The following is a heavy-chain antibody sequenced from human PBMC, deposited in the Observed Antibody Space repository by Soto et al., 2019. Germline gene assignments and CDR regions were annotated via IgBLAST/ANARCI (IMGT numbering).Heavy chain of an antibody. V-gene: IGHV3-21*01. CDR3: ARDPRRSSGWLDY. D-gene: IGHD6-19*01. CDR1: GFTFSSYS. J-gene: IGHJ4*02. CDR2: ISSSSSYI. Sequence: GGSLRLSCAASGFTFSSYSMNWVRQAPGKGLEWVSSISSSSSYIYYADSVKGRFTISRDNAKNSLYLQMNSLRVEDTAVYYCARDPRRSSGWLDYWGQGTLVTVSS.